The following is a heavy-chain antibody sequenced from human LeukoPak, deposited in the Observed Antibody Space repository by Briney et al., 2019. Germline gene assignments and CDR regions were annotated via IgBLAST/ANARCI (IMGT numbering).Heavy chain of an antibody. V-gene: IGHV3-15*01. D-gene: IGHD3-3*01. CDR3: TTYYDFWSGYQAYYFDY. CDR2: IKSKTDGGTT. Sequence: GGSLRLSYAASGFTFSNAWMSWVRQAPGKGLEWVGRIKSKTDGGTTDYAAPVKGGFTISRDDSKNTLYLQMNSLKTEDTAVYYCTTYYDFWSGYQAYYFDYWGQGTLVTVSS. J-gene: IGHJ4*02. CDR1: GFTFSNAW.